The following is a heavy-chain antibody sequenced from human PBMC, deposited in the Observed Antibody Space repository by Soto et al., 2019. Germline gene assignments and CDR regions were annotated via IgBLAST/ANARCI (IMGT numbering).Heavy chain of an antibody. CDR2: ISGSGGST. J-gene: IGHJ3*02. D-gene: IGHD3-22*01. CDR1: GFTFSSYA. V-gene: IGHV3-23*01. Sequence: SLRLSCAASGFTFSSYAMSWVRQAPGKGLEWVSAISGSGGSTYYADSVKGRFTISRDNSKNTLYLQMNSLRAEDTAVYYCAKSYDSSGYYYVEAFDIWGQGTMVTV. CDR3: AKSYDSSGYYYVEAFDI.